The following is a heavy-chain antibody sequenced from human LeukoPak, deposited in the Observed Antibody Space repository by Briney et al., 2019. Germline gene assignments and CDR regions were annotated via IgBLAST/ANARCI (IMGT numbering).Heavy chain of an antibody. Sequence: GGSLRLSCAASGFTFNSYWMSWVRQAPGEGLEWVANIKQDGSEKYYADSVKGRFTISRDNSKNTLYLQMNSLRAEDTAVYYCARDQGYSSGWSVSYWGQGTLVTVSS. CDR2: IKQDGSEK. V-gene: IGHV3-7*01. D-gene: IGHD6-19*01. J-gene: IGHJ4*02. CDR1: GFTFNSYW. CDR3: ARDQGYSSGWSVSY.